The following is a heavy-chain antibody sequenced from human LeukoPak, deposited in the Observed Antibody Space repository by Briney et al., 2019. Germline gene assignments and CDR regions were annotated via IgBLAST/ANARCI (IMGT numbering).Heavy chain of an antibody. J-gene: IGHJ4*02. Sequence: SETLSLTCTVSGGSISSYYWSWIRQPPGKGLEYIGYVHYNERTNYNPSLKSRVTISIDTSKNQFSLKLSSVTAADTAVYYCASFSDYGGNFFDYWGQGTLVTVSS. CDR2: VHYNERT. D-gene: IGHD4-23*01. CDR3: ASFSDYGGNFFDY. V-gene: IGHV4-59*08. CDR1: GGSISSYY.